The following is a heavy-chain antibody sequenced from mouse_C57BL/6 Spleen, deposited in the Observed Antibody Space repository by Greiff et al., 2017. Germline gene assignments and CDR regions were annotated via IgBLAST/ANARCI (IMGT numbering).Heavy chain of an antibody. CDR1: GFTFSNYW. V-gene: IGHV6-3*01. CDR3: TRTGLGDY. D-gene: IGHD4-1*01. J-gene: IGHJ2*01. Sequence: EVMLVESGGGLVQPGGSMKLSCVASGFTFSNYWMNWVRQSPETGLEWVAQIRLKSDNYATHYAESVKGRFTISRDDSKSSVYLQMNNLRAEDTGIYYCTRTGLGDYWGQGTTLTVSS. CDR2: IRLKSDNYAT.